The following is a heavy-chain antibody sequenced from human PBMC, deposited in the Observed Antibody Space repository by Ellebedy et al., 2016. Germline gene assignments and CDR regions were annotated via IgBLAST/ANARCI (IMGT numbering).Heavy chain of an antibody. D-gene: IGHD6-19*01. CDR2: ISYDGSNK. CDR1: GFTFSSYA. CDR3: ARGAGYSSGWSR. V-gene: IGHV3-30-3*01. Sequence: GGSLRLSCAASGFTFSSYAMHWVRQAPGKGLEWVAVISYDGSNKYYADSVKGRFTISRENSKNTLYLQMNSLRAEDAAVYYCARGAGYSSGWSRWGQGTLVTVSS. J-gene: IGHJ4*02.